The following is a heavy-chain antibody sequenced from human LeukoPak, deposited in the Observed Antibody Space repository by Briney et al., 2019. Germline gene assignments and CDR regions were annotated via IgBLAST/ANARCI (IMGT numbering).Heavy chain of an antibody. J-gene: IGHJ6*03. CDR3: AKGSPWDYYYYMDV. V-gene: IGHV3-23*01. CDR2: ISGSGGST. CDR1: GFTFSSYA. D-gene: IGHD3-16*01. Sequence: GGSLRLSCAASGFTFSSYAMSWVRQAPGRGLEWVSAISGSGGSTYYADSVKGRFTISRDNSKNTLYPQMNSLRAEDTAVYYCAKGSPWDYYYYMDVWGKGTTVTVSS.